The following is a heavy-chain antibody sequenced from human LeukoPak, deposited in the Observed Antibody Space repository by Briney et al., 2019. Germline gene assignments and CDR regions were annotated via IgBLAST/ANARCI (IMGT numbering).Heavy chain of an antibody. J-gene: IGHJ4*02. CDR3: ARGGITMVRGGMGYFDY. D-gene: IGHD3-10*01. V-gene: IGHV1-69*04. CDR1: GGTFSSYA. Sequence: SVKVSCKASGGTFSSYAISWVRQAPGQGLEWMGRIIPILGIANYAQKFQGRVTITADKSTSTAYMELSSLRSEDTAVYYCARGGITMVRGGMGYFDYWGQGTLVTVSS. CDR2: IIPILGIA.